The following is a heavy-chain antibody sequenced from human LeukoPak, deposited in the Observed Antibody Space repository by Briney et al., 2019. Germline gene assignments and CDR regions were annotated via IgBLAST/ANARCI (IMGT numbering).Heavy chain of an antibody. D-gene: IGHD6-19*01. CDR1: GYTLTELS. V-gene: IGHV1-24*01. CDR2: FDPEDGET. J-gene: IGHJ4*02. Sequence: GASVEVSCKVSGYTLTELSMHWVRQAPGKGLEWMGGFDPEDGETIYAQKFQGRVTMTEDTSTDTAYMELSSLRSEDPAVYYCATGHRIAVAGTGDYWGQGTLVTVSS. CDR3: ATGHRIAVAGTGDY.